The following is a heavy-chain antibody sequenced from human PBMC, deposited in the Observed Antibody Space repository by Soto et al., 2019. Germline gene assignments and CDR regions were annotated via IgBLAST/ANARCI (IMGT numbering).Heavy chain of an antibody. D-gene: IGHD6-6*01. CDR3: ARGGGELVLVRDWFDP. J-gene: IGHJ5*02. CDR1: GGTFSSYA. CDR2: IIPIFGTA. Sequence: QVQLVQSGAEVKKPGSSVKVSCKASGGTFSSYAISWVRQAPGQGLEWMGGIIPIFGTANYAQKFQGRVTITADESTGTAYMERSSLRSEDTAVYYCARGGGELVLVRDWFDPWGQGTLVTVSS. V-gene: IGHV1-69*01.